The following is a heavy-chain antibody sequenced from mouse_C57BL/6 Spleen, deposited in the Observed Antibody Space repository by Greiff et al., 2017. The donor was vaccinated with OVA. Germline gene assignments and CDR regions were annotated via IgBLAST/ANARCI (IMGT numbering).Heavy chain of an antibody. CDR2: ISDGGSYT. CDR1: GFTFSSYA. V-gene: IGHV5-4*01. J-gene: IGHJ1*03. D-gene: IGHD2-5*01. CDR3: AREKGSNYAYWYFDV. Sequence: EVQVVESGGGLVKPGGSLKLSCAASGFTFSSYAMSWVRQTPEKRLEWVATISDGGSYTYYPDNVKGRFTISRDNAKNNLYLQMSHLKSEDTAMYYCAREKGSNYAYWYFDVWGTGTTVTVSS.